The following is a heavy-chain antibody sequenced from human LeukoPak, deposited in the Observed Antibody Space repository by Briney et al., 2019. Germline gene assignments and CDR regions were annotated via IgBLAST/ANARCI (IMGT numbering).Heavy chain of an antibody. V-gene: IGHV3-64D*06. Sequence: GGSLRLSCSASGFTFDTFVMHWVRQAPGKGLEYVSGISGKGGSTYNADFVKGRFTISRDNSKNTLFLQMTSLRAEDTAVYYCVNQISGWVYWGQGTLVTVSS. CDR3: VNQISGWVY. CDR1: GFTFDTFV. D-gene: IGHD6-19*01. J-gene: IGHJ4*02. CDR2: ISGKGGST.